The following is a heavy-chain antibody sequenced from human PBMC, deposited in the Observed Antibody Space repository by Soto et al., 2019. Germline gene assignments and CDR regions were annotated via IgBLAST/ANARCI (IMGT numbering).Heavy chain of an antibody. D-gene: IGHD6-13*01. CDR1: GFTFSSYA. CDR2: ISGSGGST. V-gene: IGHV3-23*01. Sequence: EVQLLESGGGLVQPGGSLRLSCAASGFTFSSYAMSWVRQAPGKGLEWVSAISGSGGSTYYADSVKGRFTISRDNSKNTLYLQMNSLRAEDTAVYYCAKEGGDTKDKAAADWFDPWGQGTLVTVSS. J-gene: IGHJ5*02. CDR3: AKEGGDTKDKAAADWFDP.